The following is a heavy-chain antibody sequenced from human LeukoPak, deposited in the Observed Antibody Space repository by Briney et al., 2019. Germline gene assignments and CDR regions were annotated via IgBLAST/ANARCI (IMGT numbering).Heavy chain of an antibody. Sequence: GGSLRLSYAASGFTFSSYAMSWVRQAPGKGLEWVSAISGSGGSTYYADSVKGRFTISRDNSKNTLSLQMNSLRAEDTAVYYCAKDRHPSQVWPYYFDYWGQGILVTVSS. CDR1: GFTFSSYA. D-gene: IGHD2-21*01. CDR3: AKDRHPSQVWPYYFDY. CDR2: ISGSGGST. V-gene: IGHV3-23*01. J-gene: IGHJ4*02.